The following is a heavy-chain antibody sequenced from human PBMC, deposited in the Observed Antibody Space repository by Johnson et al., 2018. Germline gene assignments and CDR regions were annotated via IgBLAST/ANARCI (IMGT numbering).Heavy chain of an antibody. CDR3: ARDFYSRSSGWNHGMDV. J-gene: IGHJ6*02. CDR2: IWDDESNK. V-gene: IGHV3-33*01. D-gene: IGHD6-6*01. CDR1: GFSFSSFG. Sequence: VQLVETGGGVVQPGRSLRLSCAASGFSFSSFGMYWVRQAPGKGLEWVAVIWDDESNKYHLDSVKGRFTISRDKSKNTLYLQINSLRAEDTAVYYCARDFYSRSSGWNHGMDVGGQGTTVIVSS.